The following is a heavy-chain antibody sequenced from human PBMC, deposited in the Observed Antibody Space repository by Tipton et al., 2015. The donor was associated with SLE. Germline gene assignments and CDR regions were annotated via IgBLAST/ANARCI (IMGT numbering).Heavy chain of an antibody. CDR1: GGSFSGYY. V-gene: IGHV4-34*01. CDR2: INHSGST. J-gene: IGHJ2*01. Sequence: TLSLTCAVYGGSFSGYYWSWIRQPPGKGLEWIGEINHSGSTNYNPSLKSRVTISVDTSKNQFSLKLSSVTAADTAVHYCARGEWYFDLWGRGTLVTVSS. CDR3: ARGEWYFDL.